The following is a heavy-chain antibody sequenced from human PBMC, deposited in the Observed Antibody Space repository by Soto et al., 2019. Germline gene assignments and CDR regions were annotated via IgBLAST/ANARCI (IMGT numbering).Heavy chain of an antibody. CDR2: IKSKTDGGTT. CDR1: GFTFSNAW. J-gene: IGHJ3*02. CDR3: TTEQEDFDWSSDI. V-gene: IGHV3-15*01. Sequence: GGSLRLSCAASGFTFSNAWMSWVRQAPGKGLEWVGRIKSKTDGGTTDYAAPVKGRFTISRDDSKNTLDLQMNSLKTEDTAVYYCTTEQEDFDWSSDIWGQGTMVTVSS. D-gene: IGHD3-9*01.